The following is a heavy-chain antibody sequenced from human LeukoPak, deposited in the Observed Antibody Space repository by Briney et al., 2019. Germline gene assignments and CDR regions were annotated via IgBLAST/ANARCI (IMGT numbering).Heavy chain of an antibody. CDR1: GFTFSSYS. J-gene: IGHJ4*02. D-gene: IGHD3-22*01. V-gene: IGHV3-21*01. Sequence: GGSLRLSCAASGFTFSSYSMNWVRQAPGKGLEWVSSISSSSSYIYYADSVKGRFTISRDNAKNSLYLQMNSLRAEDTAVYYCARGDEETYYYDSSGYQFDYWGRGTLVTVSS. CDR3: ARGDEETYYYDSSGYQFDY. CDR2: ISSSSSYI.